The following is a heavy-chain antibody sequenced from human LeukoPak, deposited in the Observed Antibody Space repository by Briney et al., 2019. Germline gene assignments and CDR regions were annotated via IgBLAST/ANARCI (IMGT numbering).Heavy chain of an antibody. CDR1: GFTLCNYD. J-gene: IGHJ5*02. Sequence: GVSLSLSCAVSGFTLCNYDMLGVRQAPGKGLECVSSISTSSRFIYNKDSVRGRFPISRYDAMNSLYLEMNSLRAEDSAVYYCARAGCGSSTCCWRRSLFDLWGQGTLVSVSS. D-gene: IGHD2-2*01. V-gene: IGHV3-21*01. CDR2: ISTSSRFI. CDR3: ARAGCGSSTCCWRRSLFDL.